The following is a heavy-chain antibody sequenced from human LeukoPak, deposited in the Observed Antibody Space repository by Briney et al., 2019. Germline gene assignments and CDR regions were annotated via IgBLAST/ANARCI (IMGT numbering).Heavy chain of an antibody. Sequence: ASETLSLTCTVSGGSISSSSYYWGWIRQPPGKGLEWIGSIHYSGSTYYNPSLKSRVTISVDTSKNQFSLKLSSVTAADTAVYYCAGTTVTTEVYYYYGMDVWGQGTTVTVSS. D-gene: IGHD4-17*01. CDR2: IHYSGST. CDR3: AGTTVTTEVYYYYGMDV. J-gene: IGHJ6*02. CDR1: GGSISSSSYY. V-gene: IGHV4-39*01.